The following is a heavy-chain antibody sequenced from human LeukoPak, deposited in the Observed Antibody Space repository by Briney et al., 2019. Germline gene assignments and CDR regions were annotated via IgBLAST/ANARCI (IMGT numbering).Heavy chain of an antibody. CDR3: ARETYYYGSGSP. CDR1: GGSISRYY. D-gene: IGHD3-10*01. CDR2: IYYSGST. Sequence: SETLSLTCTVSGGSISRYYWSWIRQPPGKGLEWIGYIYYSGSTNYNPSLKSRVTISVDTSKNQFSLKLSSVTAADTAVYYCARETYYYGSGSPWGQGTLVTVSS. V-gene: IGHV4-59*12. J-gene: IGHJ5*02.